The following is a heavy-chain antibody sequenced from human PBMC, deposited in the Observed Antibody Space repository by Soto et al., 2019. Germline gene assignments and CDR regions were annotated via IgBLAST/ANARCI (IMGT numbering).Heavy chain of an antibody. CDR3: AIRASYYDSSGYFDY. J-gene: IGHJ4*02. V-gene: IGHV3-15*05. CDR2: IRSNIDGGTT. D-gene: IGHD3-22*01. Sequence: PVASLRPSYQSSGITFSDAWMSRFRQAPGKGLEWVGRIRSNIDGGTTEYAAPVKGRFTISRDDSKNTAFLQMNSLRAEDTAVYHCAIRASYYDSSGYFDYWGQGT. CDR1: GITFSDAW.